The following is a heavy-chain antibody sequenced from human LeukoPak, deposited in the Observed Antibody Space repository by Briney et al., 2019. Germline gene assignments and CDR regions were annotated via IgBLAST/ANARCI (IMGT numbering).Heavy chain of an antibody. CDR2: ISWNSGSI. Sequence: PGGSLRLSCAASGFTFDDYAMHWVRHAPGKGLEWVSGISWNSGSIGYADSVKGRFTISRDNAKNSLYLQMNSLRAEDMALYYCAKDRTPQLRYVFDPWGQGTLVTVSS. CDR3: AKDRTPQLRYVFDP. D-gene: IGHD3-9*01. CDR1: GFTFDDYA. J-gene: IGHJ5*02. V-gene: IGHV3-9*03.